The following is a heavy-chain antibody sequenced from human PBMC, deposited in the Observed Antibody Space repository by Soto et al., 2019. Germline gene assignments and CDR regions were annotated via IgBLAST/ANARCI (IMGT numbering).Heavy chain of an antibody. J-gene: IGHJ4*02. Sequence: QITLNESGPTQVKPRQTLTLTCTFSGFSLTTSGVGVGWIRQSPGKAPEWLALIYWDDDKRYSPSLKSRLTITKDTSKNQVVLTMADLYPADTATYYCAHRVLRTVFGLVTATAIYFDFWGQGTPGAVSS. CDR2: IYWDDDK. D-gene: IGHD3-3*01. CDR3: AHRVLRTVFGLVTATAIYFDF. V-gene: IGHV2-5*02. CDR1: GFSLTTSGVG.